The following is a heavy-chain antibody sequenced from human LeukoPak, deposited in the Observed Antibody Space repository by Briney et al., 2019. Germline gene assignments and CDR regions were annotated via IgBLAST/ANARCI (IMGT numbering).Heavy chain of an antibody. Sequence: PGGSLRLSCAASGFIFGDYAMHWVRQAPGKGLEWVSGITWNSRNIGYADSVKGRFTISRDNAKNFLYLQMNGLKAEDTALYYCAKRSGGRSAATNSDYYYAMDVWGQGTTVTVSS. V-gene: IGHV3-9*01. CDR1: GFIFGDYA. D-gene: IGHD3-10*01. CDR3: AKRSGGRSAATNSDYYYAMDV. CDR2: ITWNSRNI. J-gene: IGHJ6*02.